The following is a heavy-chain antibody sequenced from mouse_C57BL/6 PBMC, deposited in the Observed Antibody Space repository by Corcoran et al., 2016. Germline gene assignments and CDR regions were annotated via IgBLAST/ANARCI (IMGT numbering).Heavy chain of an antibody. Sequence: EVQLQQSGPELVKPGASVKISCKASGYTFTDYYMNWVKQSQGKSLEWIGDINPNNGGTSYNQKFKGKTTLTVDKSSSTAYMELRSLTSEDSAVYYCARFGDYDGDYLDYWGQGTTLTVSS. CDR2: INPNNGGT. CDR3: ARFGDYDGDYLDY. V-gene: IGHV1-26*01. J-gene: IGHJ2*01. D-gene: IGHD2-4*01. CDR1: GYTFTDYY.